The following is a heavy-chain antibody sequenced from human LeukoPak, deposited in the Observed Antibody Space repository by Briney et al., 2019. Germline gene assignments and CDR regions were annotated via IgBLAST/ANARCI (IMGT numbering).Heavy chain of an antibody. V-gene: IGHV1-2*02. Sequence: ASVKVSCKASGYTFTGHYMHWVRQAPGQGLEWMGWINPNSGGTNYAQKFQGRVTMTRDTSISTAYMELSRLRSDDTAAYYCARVTLDYLEYWYFDLWGRGTLVTVSS. CDR3: ARVTLDYLEYWYFDL. CDR2: INPNSGGT. CDR1: GYTFTGHY. D-gene: IGHD4-11*01. J-gene: IGHJ2*01.